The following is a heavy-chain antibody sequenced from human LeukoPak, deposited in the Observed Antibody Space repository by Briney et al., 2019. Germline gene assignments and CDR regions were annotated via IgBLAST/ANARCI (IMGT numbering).Heavy chain of an antibody. D-gene: IGHD2-2*01. CDR1: GYSFTSYW. CDR3: VRRDKHCSSSSCYVY. J-gene: IGHJ4*02. V-gene: IGHV5-51*01. Sequence: GESLKISCKGSGYSFTSYWIGWVRQMPGKGLEWMGIIYPGDSDTSYSPSFQGQVTISADKSISTAYLQWSSLEASDTAMYYCVRRDKHCSSSSCYVYWGQGTLSPSPQ. CDR2: IYPGDSDT.